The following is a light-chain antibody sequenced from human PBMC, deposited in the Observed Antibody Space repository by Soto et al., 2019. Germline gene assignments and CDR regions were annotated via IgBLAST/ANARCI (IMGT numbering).Light chain of an antibody. J-gene: IGKJ4*01. Sequence: DIQMTQSPSSVSASIGDRVTITCRASQDISSLLAWYQQKPGKAPKLLIYGASTLQSGVPSRFSGSGSGTHFTLTISSLQSEDFATYFCQQADSFPLTFGGGTMVEIK. V-gene: IGKV1D-12*01. CDR1: QDISSL. CDR2: GAS. CDR3: QQADSFPLT.